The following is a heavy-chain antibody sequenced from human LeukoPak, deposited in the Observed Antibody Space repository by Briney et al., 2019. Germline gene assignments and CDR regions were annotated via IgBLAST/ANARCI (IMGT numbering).Heavy chain of an antibody. D-gene: IGHD5-18*01. CDR1: GGSISSYY. CDR2: FYHSGIT. V-gene: IGHV4-59*01. J-gene: IGHJ4*02. Sequence: RPSETLSLTCTVSGGSISSYYWSWIRQPPGKGLEWIGYFYHSGITKYNPSLKSRVTISVDTSKNQFSLRLTSVTAADTAVCYCARDVTSRDWGQGILVTVS. CDR3: ARDVTSRD.